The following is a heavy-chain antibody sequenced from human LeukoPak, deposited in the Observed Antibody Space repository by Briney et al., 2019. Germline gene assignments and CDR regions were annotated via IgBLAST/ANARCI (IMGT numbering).Heavy chain of an antibody. Sequence: ASVKVSCKASGYTFTSYAMNWVRQAPGQGLEWMGWINTNTGNPTYAQGFTGWFVFSLDTSVSTAYLQISSLKAEDTAVYYCARDTYSSSWYWYGMDVWGQGTTVTVSS. CDR2: INTNTGNP. V-gene: IGHV7-4-1*02. J-gene: IGHJ6*02. CDR3: ARDTYSSSWYWYGMDV. D-gene: IGHD6-13*01. CDR1: GYTFTSYA.